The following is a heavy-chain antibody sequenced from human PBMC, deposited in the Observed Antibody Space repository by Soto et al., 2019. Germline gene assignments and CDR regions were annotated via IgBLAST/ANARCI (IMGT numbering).Heavy chain of an antibody. CDR1: GFTFSSYW. CDR2: IKQDGSEK. CDR3: ARENYDFWSGYYNKRYYYGMDV. D-gene: IGHD3-3*01. J-gene: IGHJ6*02. Sequence: GGSLRLSCAASGFTFSSYWMSWVRQAPGKGLEWVANIKQDGSEKYYVDSVKGRFTISRDNAKNSLYLQMNSLRAEDTAVYYCARENYDFWSGYYNKRYYYGMDVWGQGTTVTVSS. V-gene: IGHV3-7*05.